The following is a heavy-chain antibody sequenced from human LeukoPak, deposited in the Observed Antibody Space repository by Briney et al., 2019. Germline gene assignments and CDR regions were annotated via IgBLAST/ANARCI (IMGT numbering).Heavy chain of an antibody. D-gene: IGHD3-10*01. Sequence: GESLKISCKGSGYSFTSYWIGWVRQMPGKGLGWMGIIYPGDSDTRYSPSFQGQVTISADKSISTAYLQWSSLKASDTAMYYCARSVRGDIVDYYGMDVWGQGTTVTVSS. CDR2: IYPGDSDT. CDR1: GYSFTSYW. J-gene: IGHJ6*02. CDR3: ARSVRGDIVDYYGMDV. V-gene: IGHV5-51*01.